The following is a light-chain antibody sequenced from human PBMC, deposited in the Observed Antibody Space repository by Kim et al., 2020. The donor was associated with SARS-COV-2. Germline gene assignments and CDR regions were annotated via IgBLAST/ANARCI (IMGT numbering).Light chain of an antibody. V-gene: IGKV1-27*01. CDR3: QQYDSVPWT. Sequence: VSVGDGVTIACRADQVISNYLAWYQRKPGRPPTLLIYDASGLQSGVPSRFSGSRSGTDFTLTISSLQPEDVGTYYCQQYDSVPWTFGQGTKVDIK. CDR2: DAS. CDR1: QVISNY. J-gene: IGKJ1*01.